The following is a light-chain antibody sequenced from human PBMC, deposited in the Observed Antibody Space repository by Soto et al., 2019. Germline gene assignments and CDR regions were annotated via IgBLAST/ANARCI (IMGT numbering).Light chain of an antibody. Sequence: QSALAQPRSVSGSPGQSVTISCTGTSSDVGGYNYVSWYQQHPGKAPKLMIYDVSKRPSGVPDRFSGSKSGNTASLTISGLQAEDEADYYCCSSAGSHYVFGTGTKGTVL. V-gene: IGLV2-11*01. CDR1: SSDVGGYNY. CDR3: CSSAGSHYV. CDR2: DVS. J-gene: IGLJ1*01.